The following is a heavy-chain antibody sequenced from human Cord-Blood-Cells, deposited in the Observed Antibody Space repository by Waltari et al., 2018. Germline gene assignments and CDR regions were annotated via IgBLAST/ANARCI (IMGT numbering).Heavy chain of an antibody. CDR2: INHSGST. V-gene: IGHV4-34*01. CDR1: GGSFSGYY. J-gene: IGHJ5*02. CDR3: ASVRGYDFWSGYFNWFDP. D-gene: IGHD3-3*01. Sequence: QVQLQQWGAGLLKPSETLSLTCAVYGGSFSGYYWSWIRQPPGKGLEWIGEINHSGSTNYNPSRKSRVTISVDTSKNQFSLKLSSVTAADTAVYYCASVRGYDFWSGYFNWFDPWGQGTLVTVSS.